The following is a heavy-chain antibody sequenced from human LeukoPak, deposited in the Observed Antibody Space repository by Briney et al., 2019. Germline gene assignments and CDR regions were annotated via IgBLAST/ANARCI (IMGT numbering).Heavy chain of an antibody. Sequence: GGSLRLSCAASGFTFSSYAMSWVRQAPGKGLERVSAISGSGGSTYYADSVKGRFTISRDNAKNSLYLQMNSLRAEDTAVYYCAELGITMIGGVWGKGTTVTISS. V-gene: IGHV3-23*01. CDR1: GFTFSSYA. CDR2: ISGSGGST. J-gene: IGHJ6*04. D-gene: IGHD3-10*02. CDR3: AELGITMIGGV.